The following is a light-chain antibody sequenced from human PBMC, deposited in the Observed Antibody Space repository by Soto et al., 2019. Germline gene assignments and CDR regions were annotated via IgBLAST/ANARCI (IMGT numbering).Light chain of an antibody. CDR3: QQSYTTVT. CDR1: QSISSF. Sequence: DIQMTQSPSSLSASVGDRVTITCRASQSISSFLNWYQHKPGKAPKLLIYTTSTLQSGVPSRFSGSGSGTDFTLTISSLQPEDFATYYCQQSYTTVTFGGGTKVDIK. CDR2: TTS. J-gene: IGKJ4*01. V-gene: IGKV1-39*01.